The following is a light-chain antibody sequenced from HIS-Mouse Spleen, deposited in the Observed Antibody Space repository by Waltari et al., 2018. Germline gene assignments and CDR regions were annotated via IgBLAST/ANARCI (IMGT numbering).Light chain of an antibody. CDR1: SSDVGGYNY. CDR3: SSYTSSSTEV. J-gene: IGLJ2*01. CDR2: DVS. V-gene: IGLV2-14*03. Sequence: QSALTKPASVSGSPGHSITISCTGTSSDVGGYNYVSWYQQHPGKAPKLMIYDVSNRPSGVSNRFSGSKSGNTASLTISGLQAEDEADYYCSSYTSSSTEVFGGGTKLTVL.